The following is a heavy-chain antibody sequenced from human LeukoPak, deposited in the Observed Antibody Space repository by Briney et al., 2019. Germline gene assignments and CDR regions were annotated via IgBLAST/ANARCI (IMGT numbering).Heavy chain of an antibody. J-gene: IGHJ6*02. V-gene: IGHV1-69*04. Sequence: ASVKVSCKASGGTFSSYAISWVRQAPGQGLEWMGRIIPILGIANYAQKFQGRVTITADKSTSTAYMELSSLRSEDTAVYYCARDEAGSAGPYYYGMDVWGQGTTVTVSS. CDR3: ARDEAGSAGPYYYGMDV. D-gene: IGHD3-10*01. CDR2: IIPILGIA. CDR1: GGTFSSYA.